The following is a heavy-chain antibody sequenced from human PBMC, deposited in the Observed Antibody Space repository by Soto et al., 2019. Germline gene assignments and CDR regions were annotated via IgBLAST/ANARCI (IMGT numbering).Heavy chain of an antibody. J-gene: IGHJ4*02. Sequence: PGGSLRLSCASFVLTFTRSSMNVVRQGPGKGLEWVSSISSTTNYIYYVDSMKGRFTISRDNAKNSLYLEMNSLRAEDTAVYYCERESEDLTSNFDYWGQGTLVTGSS. V-gene: IGHV3-21*06. CDR3: ERESEDLTSNFDY. CDR1: VLTFTRSS. CDR2: ISSTTNYI.